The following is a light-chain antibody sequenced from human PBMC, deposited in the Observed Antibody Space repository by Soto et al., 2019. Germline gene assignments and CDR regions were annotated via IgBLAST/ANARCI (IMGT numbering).Light chain of an antibody. J-gene: IGLJ2*01. CDR3: SSYAGSNNLV. Sequence: SALTQPPSASGSPGQSVTISCTGTSSDVGGYNYVSWYQQHPGKAPKLMIYEVSKRPSGVPDRFSGSKSGNTASLTVSGLQAEDEADYYCSSYAGSNNLVFGGGTKVTVI. CDR1: SSDVGGYNY. V-gene: IGLV2-8*01. CDR2: EVS.